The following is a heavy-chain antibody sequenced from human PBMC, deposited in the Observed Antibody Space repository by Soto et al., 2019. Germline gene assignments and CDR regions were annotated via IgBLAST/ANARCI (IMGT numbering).Heavy chain of an antibody. D-gene: IGHD3-22*01. Sequence: QVQLVESGGGVVQPGRSLRLSCAASGFTFSSYGMHWVRQAPGKGLEWVAVIWYDGSNKYYADSVKGRFTISRDNSKNTLYLQMNSLRAEDTAVYYCAREALSEYIRYYDSSGAFDYWGQGTLVTVSS. V-gene: IGHV3-33*01. CDR2: IWYDGSNK. CDR3: AREALSEYIRYYDSSGAFDY. CDR1: GFTFSSYG. J-gene: IGHJ4*02.